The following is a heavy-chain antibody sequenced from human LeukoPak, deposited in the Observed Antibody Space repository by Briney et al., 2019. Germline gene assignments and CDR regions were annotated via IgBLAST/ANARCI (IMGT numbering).Heavy chain of an antibody. CDR3: ARGGHVRVYDSSAYYGHE. J-gene: IGHJ4*02. V-gene: IGHV1-2*02. Sequence: ASVKVSCKASGYTFTGYYMHWVRQAPGQGREWMGWINPNSGGTNYAQKFQGRVTMTRDTSISTAYMELSRLRSDDTAVYYCARGGHVRVYDSSAYYGHEWGQGTLVTVSS. CDR2: INPNSGGT. D-gene: IGHD3-22*01. CDR1: GYTFTGYY.